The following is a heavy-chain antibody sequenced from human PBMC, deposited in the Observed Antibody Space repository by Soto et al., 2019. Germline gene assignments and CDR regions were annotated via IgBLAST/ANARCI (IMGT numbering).Heavy chain of an antibody. CDR1: GFSLTDYY. V-gene: IGHV3-11*06. CDR3: GRAVRPLYNNNWFDL. D-gene: IGHD6-6*01. J-gene: IGHJ5*01. CDR2: VDGTSSFT. Sequence: PGGSLRLSCSASGFSLTDYYMSWFRQAPGKGLEWLSYVDGTSSFTDYADSVNGRFTISRDNAKKSLYLQMNSLRPEDTARYYCGRAVRPLYNNNWFDLWGQGTLVTVSS.